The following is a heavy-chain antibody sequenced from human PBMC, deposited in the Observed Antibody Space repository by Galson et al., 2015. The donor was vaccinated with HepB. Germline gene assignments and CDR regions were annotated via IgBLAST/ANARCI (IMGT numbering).Heavy chain of an antibody. CDR2: IFHTGSP. V-gene: IGHV4-39*01. CDR3: ARHGHHHHYDY. Sequence: SVTPFPTRTVSGGSLSNRGFFWGRVPPPPGEGPGWVGGIFHTGSPHHHPPRQSRGTTSINTSTNQFSLNLSSMTAADTAVYYCARHGHHHHYDYWGQGALVTVSS. CDR1: GGSLSNRGFF. J-gene: IGHJ4*01. D-gene: IGHD1-14*01.